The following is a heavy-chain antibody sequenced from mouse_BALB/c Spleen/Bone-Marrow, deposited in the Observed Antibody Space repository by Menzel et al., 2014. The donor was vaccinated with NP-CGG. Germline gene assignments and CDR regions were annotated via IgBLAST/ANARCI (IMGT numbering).Heavy chain of an antibody. Sequence: QVTLKESGPGILQPSLTLSLTCSFSGFSQSTYGIGVGWIRQSSGKGLEWLAHIWRNYNMYYHTALKSRITIAEDSSNNQVFLQIASVDTADTATYYCARLGYWFAYWGQGTLVTVSA. V-gene: IGHV8-11*01. J-gene: IGHJ3*01. CDR1: GFSQSTYGIG. CDR3: ARLGYWFAY. CDR2: IWRNYNM.